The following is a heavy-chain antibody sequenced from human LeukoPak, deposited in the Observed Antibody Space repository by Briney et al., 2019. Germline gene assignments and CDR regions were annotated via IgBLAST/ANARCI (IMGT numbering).Heavy chain of an antibody. D-gene: IGHD3-16*01. J-gene: IGHJ3*02. CDR2: IHSGGST. Sequence: GGSLRLSCAASGFTVSSNYMSWVRQAPGKGLEWVSVIHSGGSTYYADSVKGRFTVSRDNAKNSVYLQMNSLTAEDTAVYYCAKDQSYERRPWVGAFDIWGQGTMVSVSS. V-gene: IGHV3-53*01. CDR3: AKDQSYERRPWVGAFDI. CDR1: GFTVSSNY.